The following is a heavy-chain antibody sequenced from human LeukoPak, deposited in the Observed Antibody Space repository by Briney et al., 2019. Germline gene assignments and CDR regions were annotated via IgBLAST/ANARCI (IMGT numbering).Heavy chain of an antibody. CDR2: ISGSGGST. J-gene: IGHJ4*02. Sequence: GGSLRLSCAASGFTFSSYAMSWVRQAPGKGLEWVSAISGSGGSTYYADSVKGRFTISRDNSKNTLYLQMNSLRAEDTAVYYCAKLMGYDSSGYYYFDYWGQGTLVTVSS. V-gene: IGHV3-23*01. CDR1: GFTFSSYA. CDR3: AKLMGYDSSGYYYFDY. D-gene: IGHD3-22*01.